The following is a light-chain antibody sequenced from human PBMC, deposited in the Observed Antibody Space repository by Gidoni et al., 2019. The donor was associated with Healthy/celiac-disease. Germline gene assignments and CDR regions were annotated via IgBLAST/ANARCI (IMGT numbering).Light chain of an antibody. Sequence: QSALTQPPSASGSPAQSVTISCTGTSSDVGGYNYSPWYQQHPGKAPKLMIYEVSKRPSGVPDRFSGSKSGNTASLTVSGLQAEDEADYYCSSYAGSNNVFGTGTKVTGL. CDR2: EVS. J-gene: IGLJ1*01. CDR1: SSDVGGYNY. V-gene: IGLV2-8*01. CDR3: SSYAGSNNV.